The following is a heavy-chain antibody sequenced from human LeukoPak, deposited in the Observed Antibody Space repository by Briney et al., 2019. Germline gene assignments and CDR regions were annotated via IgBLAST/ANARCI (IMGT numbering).Heavy chain of an antibody. Sequence: PSETLSLTCTVSGGSISSYYWSWIRQPPGKGLEWIGYIYYSGSTNYNPSLKSRVTISVDTSKNQFSLKLSSVTAADTAVYYCARGGCGGDCHDFDYWGQGTLVTVSS. V-gene: IGHV4-59*01. CDR1: GGSISSYY. J-gene: IGHJ4*02. CDR3: ARGGCGGDCHDFDY. CDR2: IYYSGST. D-gene: IGHD2-21*02.